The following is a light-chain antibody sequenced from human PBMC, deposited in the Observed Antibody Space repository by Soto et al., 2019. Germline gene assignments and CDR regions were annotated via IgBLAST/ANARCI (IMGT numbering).Light chain of an antibody. CDR2: AAS. V-gene: IGKV1-9*01. CDR1: QGISGY. Sequence: DIQLTQSPSSLSASVGDRVTIACRANQGISGYLAWYQQKPGKAPKLLIYAASTLQSGVSSRFSGSGSGTAFTLTISSLQPEDSATYYCQQLNTYPLTFGGGTKVDIK. CDR3: QQLNTYPLT. J-gene: IGKJ4*01.